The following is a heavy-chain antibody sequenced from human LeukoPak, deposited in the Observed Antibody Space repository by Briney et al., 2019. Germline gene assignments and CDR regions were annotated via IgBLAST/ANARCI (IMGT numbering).Heavy chain of an antibody. CDR2: IYTSGST. CDR3: ASFYYGSGSYYPFQIYYFDY. D-gene: IGHD3-10*01. J-gene: IGHJ4*02. CDR1: GGSISSYY. V-gene: IGHV4-4*07. Sequence: PSETLSLTCTVSGGSISSYYWSWIRQPAGKGLEWIGRIYTSGSTNYNPSLKSRVTMSVDTSKNQFSLKLSSVTAADTAVHYCASFYYGSGSYYPFQIYYFDYWGQGTLATVSS.